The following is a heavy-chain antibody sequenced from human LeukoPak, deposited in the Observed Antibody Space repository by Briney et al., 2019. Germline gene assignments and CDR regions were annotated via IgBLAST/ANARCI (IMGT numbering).Heavy chain of an antibody. CDR3: ARDGIVVGDAFDI. CDR1: GITFNIYW. CDR2: IKEDGSEK. V-gene: IGHV3-7*01. Sequence: GGSLRLSCAASGITFNIYWMSWVRQAPGKGLEWVANIKEDGSEKYYVDSVKGRFTISRDNAKNSLYLQMNSLRAEDTAVYYCARDGIVVGDAFDIWGQGTMVTVSS. J-gene: IGHJ3*02. D-gene: IGHD2-15*01.